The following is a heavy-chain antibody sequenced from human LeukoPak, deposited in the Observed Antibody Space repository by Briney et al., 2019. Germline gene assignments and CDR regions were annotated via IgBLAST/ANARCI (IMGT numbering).Heavy chain of an antibody. Sequence: ASVKVSCKTSGYSENFYGITWVRQVAGQGLEWMGWISAQHGQTEYAPNSQDRVTMTEDTSTDTAYMELSSLRSEDTAVYYCATASRGGDYDWHYYYYMDVWGKGTTVTVSS. CDR2: ISAQHGQT. D-gene: IGHD4-17*01. CDR1: GYSENFYG. J-gene: IGHJ6*03. CDR3: ATASRGGDYDWHYYYYMDV. V-gene: IGHV1-18*01.